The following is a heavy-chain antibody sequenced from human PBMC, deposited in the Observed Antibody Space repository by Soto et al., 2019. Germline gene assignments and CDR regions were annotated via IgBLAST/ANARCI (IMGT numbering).Heavy chain of an antibody. Sequence: ASVKVSCKASGYTFSTYYVHWVRLVPGQGLEWMGIINPTGGSARYAQKFQGRVTMTRDTSTSTVYMEVSSLRSEDTAVYYCARSGYSGYAFGYWGQGTQVTVSS. D-gene: IGHD5-12*01. CDR2: INPTGGSA. CDR1: GYTFSTYY. V-gene: IGHV1-46*01. CDR3: ARSGYSGYAFGY. J-gene: IGHJ4*02.